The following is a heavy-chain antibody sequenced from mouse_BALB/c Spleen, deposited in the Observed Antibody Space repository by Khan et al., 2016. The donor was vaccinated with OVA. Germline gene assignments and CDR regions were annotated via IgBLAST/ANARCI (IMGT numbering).Heavy chain of an antibody. D-gene: IGHD1-1*01. CDR3: VNHGSSSAWFTY. V-gene: IGHV1-7*01. CDR2: ITPATDYT. Sequence: QVQLQQSGAELAKPGASVKMSCKASGYIFTSYWMHWVKQRPGQGLEWIGYITPATDYTEYNQKFKNKATLTADKSSSTAYMQLSSLTSEDSAVYYCVNHGSSSAWFTYWGQGTPVTVSA. J-gene: IGHJ3*01. CDR1: GYIFTSYW.